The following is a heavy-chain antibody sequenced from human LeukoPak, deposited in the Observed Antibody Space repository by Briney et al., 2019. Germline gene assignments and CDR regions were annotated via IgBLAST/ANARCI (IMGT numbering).Heavy chain of an antibody. CDR2: IYHSGST. CDR3: ATGGQLVRLDY. CDR1: GYSISSGHY. J-gene: IGHJ4*02. D-gene: IGHD6-13*01. Sequence: SETLSLTCTVSGYSISSGHYWGWIRQPPGKGPEWIGSIYHSGSTYYNPSLKSRVTISVDTSKNQFSLKLSSVTAADTAVYYCATGGQLVRLDYWGQGTLVTVSS. V-gene: IGHV4-38-2*02.